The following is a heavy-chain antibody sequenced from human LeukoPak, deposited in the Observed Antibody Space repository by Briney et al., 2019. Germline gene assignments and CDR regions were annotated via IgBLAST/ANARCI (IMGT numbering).Heavy chain of an antibody. V-gene: IGHV1-46*01. J-gene: IGHJ6*02. Sequence: ASVKVSCKASGYTFSNFGISWVRQAPGQGLEWMGIINPSGGSTSYAQKFQGRVTMTRDTSTSTVYMELSSLRSEDTAVYYRASRFGGYGLYGMDVWGQGTTVTVSS. D-gene: IGHD3-10*01. CDR1: GYTFSNFG. CDR3: ASRFGGYGLYGMDV. CDR2: INPSGGST.